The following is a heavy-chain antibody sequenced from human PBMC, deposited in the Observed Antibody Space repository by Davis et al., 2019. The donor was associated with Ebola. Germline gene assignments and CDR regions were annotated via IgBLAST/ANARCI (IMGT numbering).Heavy chain of an antibody. D-gene: IGHD5-12*01. CDR1: GATAASGG. Sequence: PSETLSPTCPLSGATAASGGWNWIRQSPSRGLEWLGSTYFNSTYYSDYEVSVRGRITINADPSKNQFSLQLNSVTPEDTAVYYCAKGWLRSGIRYWGQGTLVTVSS. J-gene: IGHJ4*02. CDR2: TYFNSTYYS. CDR3: AKGWLRSGIRY. V-gene: IGHV6-1*01.